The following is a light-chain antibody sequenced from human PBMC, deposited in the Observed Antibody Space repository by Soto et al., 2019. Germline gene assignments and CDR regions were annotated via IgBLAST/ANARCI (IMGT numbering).Light chain of an antibody. CDR2: EVS. V-gene: IGLV2-14*01. J-gene: IGLJ1*01. CDR3: TSYSSSTPLV. CDR1: SEDVGGYNY. Sequence: AVTEPASVTGSLWLAITISCSGTSEDVGGYNYVSWYQHHPGKAPKLMIYEVSNRPSGLSNRFSGSKSGNTASLTISGLQTEDEADYYCTSYSSSTPLVFGTGTKVTVL.